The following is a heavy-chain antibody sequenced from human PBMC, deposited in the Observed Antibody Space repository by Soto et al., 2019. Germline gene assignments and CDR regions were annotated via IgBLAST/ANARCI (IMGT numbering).Heavy chain of an antibody. Sequence: GGSLRLSCAASGFTFSSYAMGWVRQGPGKGLEWVAVVSIGGSTHYADSVRGRFTISRDNSKNTLYLQMNSLTAEDTAVYFCARRRGAGGHFDYWAQGALVTVSS. CDR1: GFTFSSYA. CDR3: ARRRGAGGHFDY. V-gene: IGHV3-23*01. J-gene: IGHJ4*02. CDR2: VSIGGST. D-gene: IGHD2-15*01.